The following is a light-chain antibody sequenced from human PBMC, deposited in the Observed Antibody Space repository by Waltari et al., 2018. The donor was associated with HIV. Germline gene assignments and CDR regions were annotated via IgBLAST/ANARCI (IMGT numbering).Light chain of an antibody. V-gene: IGLV3-25*03. Sequence: SYELTQPPSVSVSPGQTARIPCSGDVLAQQYAYWCQQKPGQAPVLGRYKDTERPSGIPERFSGSSSRTTVTLTISGVQPDAAADYYCQSADTSYTSRVFAIGTKVTVL. CDR2: KDT. J-gene: IGLJ1*01. CDR3: QSADTSYTSRV. CDR1: VLAQQY.